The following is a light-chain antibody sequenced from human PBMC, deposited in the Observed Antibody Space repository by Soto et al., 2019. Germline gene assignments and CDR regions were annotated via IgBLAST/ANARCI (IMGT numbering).Light chain of an antibody. J-gene: IGLJ2*01. CDR2: DVS. Sequence: QSVLTQPASVSGSPGQSITISCTGTSSDVGGYNYVSWYQQHPGKAPKLMIYDVSNRPSGVSNRFSGPKSGNTASLTISGLQAEDEADYYCSSYTSSSTRLVFGGGTKLTVL. CDR3: SSYTSSSTRLV. CDR1: SSDVGGYNY. V-gene: IGLV2-14*01.